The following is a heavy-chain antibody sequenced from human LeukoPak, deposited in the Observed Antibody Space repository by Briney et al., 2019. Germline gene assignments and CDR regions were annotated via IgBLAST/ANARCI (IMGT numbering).Heavy chain of an antibody. Sequence: GGSLRLSCAASGFTFSYSWMSWVRQAPGKGLEWVSNIKQDASEKYYADSVKGRFTISRDNAKNSLYLEMNSLRDGDTAVYYCARESGLDIWGQGTTVTVSS. CDR3: ARESGLDI. D-gene: IGHD7-27*01. CDR2: IKQDASEK. CDR1: GFTFSYSW. J-gene: IGHJ6*02. V-gene: IGHV3-7*01.